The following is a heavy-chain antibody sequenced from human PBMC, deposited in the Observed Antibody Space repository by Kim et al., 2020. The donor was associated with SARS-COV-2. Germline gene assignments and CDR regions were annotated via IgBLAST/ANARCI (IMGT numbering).Heavy chain of an antibody. J-gene: IGHJ4*02. CDR3: AREFDRVEVYFDY. CDR2: IYYSGST. CDR1: GGSISSGDYY. Sequence: SETLSLTCTVSGGSISSGDYYWSWIRQPPGKGLEWIGYIYYSGSTYYNPSLKSRVTISVDTSKNQFSLKLSSVTAADTAVYYCAREFDRVEVYFDYWGQGTLVTVSS. V-gene: IGHV4-30-4*01. D-gene: IGHD3-9*01.